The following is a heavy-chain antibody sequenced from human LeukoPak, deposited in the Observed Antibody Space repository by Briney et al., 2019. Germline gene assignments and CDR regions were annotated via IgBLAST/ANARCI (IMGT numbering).Heavy chain of an antibody. D-gene: IGHD3-16*01. J-gene: IGHJ4*02. CDR1: GFTFSSTS. CDR2: TVGGGDGT. V-gene: IGHV3-23*01. Sequence: GGSLRLSCAASGFTFSSTSMSWVRQAPGKGLEWVAVTVGGGDGTYYADSVKGRFTISRDNSNNTLYLQMNSLRAEDTALYYCARKLWHRNDCWGQGTLVTVSS. CDR3: ARKLWHRNDC.